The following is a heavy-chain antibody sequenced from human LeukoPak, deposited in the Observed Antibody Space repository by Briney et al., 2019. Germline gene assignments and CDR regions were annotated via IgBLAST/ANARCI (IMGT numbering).Heavy chain of an antibody. CDR2: THDSGST. V-gene: IGHV4-59*12. CDR1: DVSISSYY. J-gene: IGHJ4*02. Sequence: SQTLSLTCTVSDVSISSYYCNSIPQPPGKGVEWIGYTHDSGSTKYNPSLKSRVAISVDTSKNQFSLKLSSMTAADTAVYYCARGRYYYGSGSYMDYWGQGTLVTVSS. D-gene: IGHD3-10*01. CDR3: ARGRYYYGSGSYMDY.